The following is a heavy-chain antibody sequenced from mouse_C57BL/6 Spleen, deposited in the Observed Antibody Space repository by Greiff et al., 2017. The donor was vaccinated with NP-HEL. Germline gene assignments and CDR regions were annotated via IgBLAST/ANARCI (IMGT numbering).Heavy chain of an antibody. CDR2: IDPSDSET. V-gene: IGHV1-52*01. CDR3: SRDGYYDSSYYFDY. CDR1: GYTFTSYW. Sequence: QVQLKQPGAELVRPGSSVKLSCKASGYTFTSYWMHWVKQRPIQGLEWIGNIDPSDSETHYNQKFKDKATLTVDKSSSTAYMQLSSLTSEDSAVYYCSRDGYYDSSYYFDYWGQGTTLTVSS. J-gene: IGHJ2*01. D-gene: IGHD1-1*01.